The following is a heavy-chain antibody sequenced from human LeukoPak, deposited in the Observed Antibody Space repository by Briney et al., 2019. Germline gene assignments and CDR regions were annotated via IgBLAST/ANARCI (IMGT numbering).Heavy chain of an antibody. Sequence: ASVKVSCKASGYNFITYGFSWVRQAPGQGLEWMGWINPYHGKTKYAQKFQGRVTMTTDTSTNTAHMELRSLTSDDTAVYFCARGRIGAGGLDYWGQGTLVTVSS. V-gene: IGHV1-18*01. CDR1: GYNFITYG. D-gene: IGHD2-21*01. J-gene: IGHJ4*02. CDR2: INPYHGKT. CDR3: ARGRIGAGGLDY.